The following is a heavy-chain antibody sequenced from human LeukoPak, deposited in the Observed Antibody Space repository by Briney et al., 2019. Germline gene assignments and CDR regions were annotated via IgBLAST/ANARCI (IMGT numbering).Heavy chain of an antibody. CDR1: GYTFTRHY. V-gene: IGHV1-69*13. Sequence: ASVKVSCKASGYTFTRHYMHWVRQAPGQGLEWMGGIIPIFGTANYAQKFQGRVTITADESTSTAYMELSSLRSEDTGVYYCARGVVPAAMDNYYYYYMDVWGKGTTVTISS. CDR2: IIPIFGTA. D-gene: IGHD2-2*01. J-gene: IGHJ6*03. CDR3: ARGVVPAAMDNYYYYYMDV.